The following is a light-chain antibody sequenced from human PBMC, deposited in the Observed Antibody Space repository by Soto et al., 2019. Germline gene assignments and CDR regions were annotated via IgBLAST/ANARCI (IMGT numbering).Light chain of an antibody. V-gene: IGLV1-40*01. CDR3: QSYDRSLSGWV. J-gene: IGLJ3*02. Sequence: QSVLTQPPSVSGAPGQRVTISCTESSSNIGAGYDVHGYQQLPGTAPKLLIYGNSNRPSGVPDRFSGSKSGTSASLAITGLQAEDEAEYYCQSYDRSLSGWVFGGGTKLTVL. CDR2: GNS. CDR1: SSNIGAGYD.